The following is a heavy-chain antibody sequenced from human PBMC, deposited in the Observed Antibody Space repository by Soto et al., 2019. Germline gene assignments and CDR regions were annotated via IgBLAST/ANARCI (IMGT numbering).Heavy chain of an antibody. V-gene: IGHV3-30*04. J-gene: IGHJ4*02. CDR2: ISSDGKSK. D-gene: IGHD1-20*01. CDR1: GITLSSYA. Sequence: QVHLVESGGGVVQPGRSLRLSCAASGITLSSYAMHWVRQAPGKGLEWVAVISSDGKSKYYADSVKGRFSISRDSSKNAMYLQVNILRTEDTAVYYCVGWTPIISGTAVGYWGQGTLVTVSS. CDR3: VGWTPIISGTAVGY.